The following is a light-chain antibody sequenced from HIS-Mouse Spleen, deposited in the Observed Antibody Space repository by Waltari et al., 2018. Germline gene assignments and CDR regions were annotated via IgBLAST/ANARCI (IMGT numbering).Light chain of an antibody. CDR2: KVS. Sequence: DVVMTQSPLSLPVTLGQPASISCRSSQSLVHSDGNTYCNWFQQRPGQSPRRLIYKVSNRDSGVPDRFSGSGSGTDFTLKISRVEAEDVGVYYCMQGTHWPPWTFGQGTKVEIK. CDR3: MQGTHWPPWT. J-gene: IGKJ1*01. CDR1: QSLVHSDGNTY. V-gene: IGKV2-30*02.